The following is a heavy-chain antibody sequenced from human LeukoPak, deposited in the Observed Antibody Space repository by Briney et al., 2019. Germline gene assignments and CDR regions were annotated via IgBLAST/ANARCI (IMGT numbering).Heavy chain of an antibody. D-gene: IGHD2-15*01. CDR2: IYYTGSS. Sequence: PSETLSLTCSVFNASISRYFWSWVRQPPGKGLEWIGYIYYTGSSNFNPSLRSRVTMSVDTSENQFSLKLRSVTAADTALYYCAGGPGISTSGYWGQGALVTVSS. CDR3: AGGPGISTSGY. CDR1: NASISRYF. J-gene: IGHJ4*02. V-gene: IGHV4-59*01.